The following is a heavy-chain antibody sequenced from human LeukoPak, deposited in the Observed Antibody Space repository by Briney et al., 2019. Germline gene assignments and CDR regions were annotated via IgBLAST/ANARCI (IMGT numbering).Heavy chain of an antibody. D-gene: IGHD3-10*01. Sequence: GGSLRLSCAASGFTFSSYGMHWVRQAPGKGLEWVAVISYDGSNKYYADSVKGRFTISRDNAKNSLYLQMNSLRVEDTAVFYCAKVAKYYYGSETYYFFEHWGQGTPVTASS. V-gene: IGHV3-30*18. CDR3: AKVAKYYYGSETYYFFEH. J-gene: IGHJ4*02. CDR1: GFTFSSYG. CDR2: ISYDGSNK.